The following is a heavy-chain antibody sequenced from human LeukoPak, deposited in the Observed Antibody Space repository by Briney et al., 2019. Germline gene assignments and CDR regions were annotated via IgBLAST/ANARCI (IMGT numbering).Heavy chain of an antibody. CDR1: GGSISSGSYY. V-gene: IGHV4-61*02. J-gene: IGHJ3*02. CDR3: AGDYYDSSGYPAGAFDI. Sequence: PSQTLSLTCTVSGGSISSGSYYWSWIRQPAGKGLEWIGRIYTSGSTNYNPPLKSRVTISVDTSKNQFSLKLSSVTAADTAVYYCAGDYYDSSGYPAGAFDIWGQGTMVTVSS. D-gene: IGHD3-22*01. CDR2: IYTSGST.